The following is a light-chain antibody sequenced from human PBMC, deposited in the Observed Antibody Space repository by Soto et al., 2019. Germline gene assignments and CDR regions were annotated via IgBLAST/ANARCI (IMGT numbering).Light chain of an antibody. Sequence: QSVLTQPPSASGSPGQSVTISCTGTSSDVGIFNYVSWYQQHPDKAPKLLIFEVNKRPSGVPDRFSASKSGNTASLTVSGLQAEDEADYYCCSYAGSNSLIFGGGTKLTVL. CDR2: EVN. J-gene: IGLJ2*01. CDR1: SSDVGIFNY. V-gene: IGLV2-8*01. CDR3: CSYAGSNSLI.